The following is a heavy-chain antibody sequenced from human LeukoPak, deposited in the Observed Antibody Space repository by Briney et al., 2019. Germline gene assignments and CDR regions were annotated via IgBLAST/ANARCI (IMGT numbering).Heavy chain of an antibody. Sequence: AASVKVSCKVSGYTLTELSMHWVRPAPGKGLEWMGGFDPEDGETIYAQKFQGRVTMTEDTSTDTAYMELSSLRSEDTAVYYCARDAVDSDAFDIWGQGTMVTVSS. J-gene: IGHJ3*02. D-gene: IGHD3/OR15-3a*01. CDR2: FDPEDGET. CDR3: ARDAVDSDAFDI. CDR1: GYTLTELS. V-gene: IGHV1-24*01.